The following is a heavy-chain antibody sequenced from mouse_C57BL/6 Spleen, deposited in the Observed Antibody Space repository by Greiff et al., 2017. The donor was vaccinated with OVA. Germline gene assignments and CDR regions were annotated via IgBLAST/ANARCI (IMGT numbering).Heavy chain of an antibody. J-gene: IGHJ1*03. D-gene: IGHD2-4*01. CDR1: GFSLTSYG. CDR2: IWSGGST. V-gene: IGHV2-2*01. CDR3: ARGGYDYDVRYFDV. Sequence: QVQLKESGPGLVQPSQSLSITCTVSGFSLTSYGVHWVRQSPGKGLEWLGVIWSGGSTDYNAAFISRLSISKDNSKSQVFFKMNSLQADDTAIYYCARGGYDYDVRYFDVWGTGTTVTVSS.